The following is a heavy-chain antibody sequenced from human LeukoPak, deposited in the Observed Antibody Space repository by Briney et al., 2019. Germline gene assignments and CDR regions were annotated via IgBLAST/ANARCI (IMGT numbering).Heavy chain of an antibody. CDR3: AKDHRGYCSGRNCYSHY. Sequence: HPGGSLRLSCAASGFTFTNYGMHWLRQAPGKGLEWVAFIRYDGNYKFFADSVKGRFAISSDNSNSTVFLQMNSLRAEDTAAYYCAKDHRGYCSGRNCYSHYWGQGTLVTVSS. D-gene: IGHD2-15*01. V-gene: IGHV3-30*02. CDR1: GFTFTNYG. CDR2: IRYDGNYK. J-gene: IGHJ4*02.